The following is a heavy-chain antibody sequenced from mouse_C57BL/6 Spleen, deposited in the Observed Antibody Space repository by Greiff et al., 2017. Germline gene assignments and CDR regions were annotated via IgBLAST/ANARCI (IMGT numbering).Heavy chain of an antibody. Sequence: EVQRVESGGGLVKPGGSLKLSCAASGFTFSSYAMSWVRQTPEKRLEWVATISDGGSYTYYPDNAKNNLYLQMSHLKSEDTAMYYCASRQAHYYAMDYWGQGTSVTVSS. CDR3: ASRQAHYYAMDY. CDR1: GFTFSSYA. J-gene: IGHJ4*01. V-gene: IGHV5-4*03. D-gene: IGHD3-2*02. CDR2: ISDGGSYT.